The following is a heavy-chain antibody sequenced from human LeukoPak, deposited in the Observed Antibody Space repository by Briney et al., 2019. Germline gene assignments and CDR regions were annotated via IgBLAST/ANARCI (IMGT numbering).Heavy chain of an antibody. J-gene: IGHJ5*02. D-gene: IGHD3-22*01. CDR1: GGSFSGYY. CDR2: INHSGST. V-gene: IGHV4-34*01. CDR3: ARGVDSSGYQYKGFGP. Sequence: PSETLSLTCAVYGGSFSGYYWSWIRQPPGKGLEWIGEINHSGSTNYNPPLKSRVTISVDTSKNQFSLKLSSVTAADTAVYYCARGVDSSGYQYKGFGPWGQGTLVTVSS.